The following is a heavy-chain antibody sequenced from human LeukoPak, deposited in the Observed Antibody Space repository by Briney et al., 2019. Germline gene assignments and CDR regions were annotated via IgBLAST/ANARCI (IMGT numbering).Heavy chain of an antibody. V-gene: IGHV3-74*01. CDR1: GFTFSSYW. CDR3: ARVERNGYSYGLIDY. D-gene: IGHD5-18*01. J-gene: IGHJ4*02. Sequence: PGGSLRLSCAASGFTFSSYWMNWVRQAPGKGLVWVSRIASDGSSTTYADSVKGRFSISRDNAKNSLYLQMNSLRAEDTAVYYCARVERNGYSYGLIDYWGQGTLVTVSS. CDR2: IASDGSST.